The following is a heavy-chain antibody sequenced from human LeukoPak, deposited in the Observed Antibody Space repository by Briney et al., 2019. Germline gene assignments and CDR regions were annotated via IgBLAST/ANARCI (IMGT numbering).Heavy chain of an antibody. D-gene: IGHD5-24*01. CDR1: GFTVSSNY. V-gene: IGHV3-66*01. Sequence: PGGSLRLYCTASGFTVSSNYMSCVRQAPGPGLPWSSVIYSGGSTYYADSVKGRFTISRDNSKNTLYLQMNSLRAEDTAVYYCARDWVIDGYNSPAYFDYWGQGTLVTVSS. CDR3: ARDWVIDGYNSPAYFDY. J-gene: IGHJ4*02. CDR2: IYSGGST.